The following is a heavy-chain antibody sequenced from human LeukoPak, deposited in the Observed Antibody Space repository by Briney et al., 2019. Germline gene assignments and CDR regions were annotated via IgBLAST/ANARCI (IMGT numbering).Heavy chain of an antibody. J-gene: IGHJ4*02. D-gene: IGHD3-22*01. Sequence: SETLSLTCIASGGSTSIYYWSWIRQPPGKGLEWIGYIYYSGSTNHNTFRKRRVSRLVVSSMKQSSLKVRSVSGADTAVYYCGREDYYQCSGFIGWGQGTLVTVS. CDR2: IYYSGST. CDR1: GGSTSIYY. V-gene: IGHV4-59*01. CDR3: GREDYYQCSGFIG.